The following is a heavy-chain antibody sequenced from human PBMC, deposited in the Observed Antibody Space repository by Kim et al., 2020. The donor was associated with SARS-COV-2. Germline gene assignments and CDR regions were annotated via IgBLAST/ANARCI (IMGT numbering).Heavy chain of an antibody. J-gene: IGHJ4*02. Sequence: DYPAPVKGKFTISRDDSKNTLYLQMNSMKTEDTAVYYCTTGTMMLVHPDYWGQGTLVTVSP. D-gene: IGHD3-22*01. V-gene: IGHV3-15*01. CDR3: TTGTMMLVHPDY.